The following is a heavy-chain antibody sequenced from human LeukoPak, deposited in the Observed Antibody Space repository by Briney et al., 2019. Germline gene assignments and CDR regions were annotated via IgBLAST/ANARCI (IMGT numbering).Heavy chain of an antibody. J-gene: IGHJ4*02. V-gene: IGHV3-64*01. CDR3: ARERAFYYYDF. CDR2: VVGNGGTT. Sequence: PGGSLRLSCAASGFTFTTYTMHWVRQAPGKGLEYVSAVVGNGGTTYYANPVKGRFIISRDNSKNTVYLQMGSLRAEDTAVYYCARERAFYYYDFWGPGTLVTVSS. CDR1: GFTFTTYT.